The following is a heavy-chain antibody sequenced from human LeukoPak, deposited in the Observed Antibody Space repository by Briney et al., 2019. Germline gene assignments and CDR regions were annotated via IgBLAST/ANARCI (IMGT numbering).Heavy chain of an antibody. J-gene: IGHJ4*02. D-gene: IGHD2-2*01. Sequence: ASVKVSCKASGYTFTGYYMHWGRQAPGQGLEWMGWINPNSGGTNYAQKFRGWVTMTRDTSISTAYMELSRLRSDDTAVYYCARAYCSSTSCYAFDYWGQGTLVTVSS. CDR1: GYTFTGYY. CDR3: ARAYCSSTSCYAFDY. CDR2: INPNSGGT. V-gene: IGHV1-2*04.